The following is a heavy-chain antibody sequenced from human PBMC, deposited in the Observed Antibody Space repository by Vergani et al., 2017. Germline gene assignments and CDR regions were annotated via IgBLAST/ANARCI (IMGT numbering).Heavy chain of an antibody. CDR3: ARVADYYYYMDV. J-gene: IGHJ6*03. CDR1: GGSFSGYY. V-gene: IGHV4-34*01. Sequence: QVQLQQWGAGLLKPSETLSLTCAVYGGSFSGYYWSWIRQPPGKGLEWIGEINHSGSTYYNPSLKSRVTISVDRSKNQFSLKLSSVTAADTAVYYCARVADYYYYMDVWGKGTTVTVSS. CDR2: INHSGST.